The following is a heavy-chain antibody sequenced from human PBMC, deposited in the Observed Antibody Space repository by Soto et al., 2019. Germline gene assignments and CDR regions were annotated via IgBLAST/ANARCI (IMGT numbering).Heavy chain of an antibody. CDR1: GGTFSSYA. D-gene: IGHD3-3*01. CDR2: IIPIFGTA. V-gene: IGHV1-69*13. CDR3: ARSHASPPASYYDFWIHAFDI. Sequence: ASVKVSCKASGGTFSSYAISWVRQAPGQGLEWMGGIIPIFGTANYAQKFQGRVTIAADESTSTAYMELSSLRSEDTAVYYCARSHASPPASYYDFWIHAFDIWGQGTMVTVSS. J-gene: IGHJ3*02.